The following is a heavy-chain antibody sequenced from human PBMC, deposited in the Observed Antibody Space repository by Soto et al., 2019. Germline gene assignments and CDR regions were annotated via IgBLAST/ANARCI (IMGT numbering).Heavy chain of an antibody. CDR2: INVGNGDT. Sequence: ASVKVSCKASGYTFSSYAMHWVRQAPGQRLEWVGWINVGNGDTKYSQNFQDRVTITRDTAASTAFMELSSLTFEDTAVYYCARGYSSSWYDYWGQGTLVTVSS. J-gene: IGHJ4*02. CDR1: GYTFSSYA. V-gene: IGHV1-3*01. D-gene: IGHD6-13*01. CDR3: ARGYSSSWYDY.